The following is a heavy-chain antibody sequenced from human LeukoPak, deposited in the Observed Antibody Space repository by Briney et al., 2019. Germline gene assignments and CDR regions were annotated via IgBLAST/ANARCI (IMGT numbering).Heavy chain of an antibody. CDR1: GYSISSGFY. V-gene: IGHV4-38-2*02. CDR3: ARSDGYGLVGI. CDR2: IFHSGST. Sequence: SETLSLTCSVSGYSISSGFYWGWIRQPPGKGLEWIGSIFHSGSTYYNPSLKSRVIIIIDTPKNHFSLTLSSVTAADTAVYYCARSDGYGLVGIWGQGTMVTVSS. J-gene: IGHJ3*02. D-gene: IGHD3-10*01.